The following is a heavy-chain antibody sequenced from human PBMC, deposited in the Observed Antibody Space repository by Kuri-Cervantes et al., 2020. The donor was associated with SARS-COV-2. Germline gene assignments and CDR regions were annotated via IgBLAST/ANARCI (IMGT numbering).Heavy chain of an antibody. J-gene: IGHJ3*02. D-gene: IGHD3-3*01. CDR3: ARAPAAKYVDWRCQDAFDI. Sequence: GESLKISCAASGFTFSSYEMNWVRQAPGKGLEWVSYISSSGSTRYYADSVKGRFTISRDNAKNSLYLQMNSLRAEDTAVYYCARAPAAKYVDWRCQDAFDIWGQGTMVTVSS. CDR1: GFTFSSYE. V-gene: IGHV3-48*03. CDR2: ISSSGSTR.